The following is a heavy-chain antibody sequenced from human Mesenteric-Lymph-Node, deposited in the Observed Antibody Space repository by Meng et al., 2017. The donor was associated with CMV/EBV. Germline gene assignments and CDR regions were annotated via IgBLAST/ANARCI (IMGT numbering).Heavy chain of an antibody. D-gene: IGHD6-6*01. J-gene: IGHJ4*02. CDR3: ARVIYSSSSRFDY. CDR1: GGSISSYY. V-gene: IGHV4-59*01. CDR2: IYNTGST. Sequence: SETLSLTCTVSGGSISSYYWSWIRQPPGKGLEWIGYIYNTGSTDYNPSLKSRVTISIDTSKNQFSLKLRSVTAADTAVYYCARVIYSSSSRFDYWGQGTLVTVSS.